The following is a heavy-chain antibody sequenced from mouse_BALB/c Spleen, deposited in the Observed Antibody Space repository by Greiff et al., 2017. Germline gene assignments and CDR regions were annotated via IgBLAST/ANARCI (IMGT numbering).Heavy chain of an antibody. J-gene: IGHJ4*01. D-gene: IGHD1-3*01. V-gene: IGHV1-12*01. CDR2: IYPGNGDT. Sequence: QVQLKQPGAELVKPGASVKMSCKASGYTFTSYNMHWVKQTPGQGLEWIGAIYPGNGDTSYNQKFKGKATLTADKSSSTAYMQLSSLTSEDSAVYYCARRSSSSSYAMDYWGQGTSVTVSS. CDR3: ARRSSSSSYAMDY. CDR1: GYTFTSYN.